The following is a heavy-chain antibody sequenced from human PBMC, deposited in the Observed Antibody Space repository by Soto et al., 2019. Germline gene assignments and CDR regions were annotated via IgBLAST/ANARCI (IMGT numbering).Heavy chain of an antibody. D-gene: IGHD5-18*01. CDR1: GGSFSGYY. J-gene: IGHJ4*02. CDR3: ARIVRIQLWHNYFDY. Sequence: PSETLSLTCAVYGGSFSGYYWSWIRQPPGKGLEWIGEINHSGSTNYNPSLKSRVTISVDTSKNQFSLKLSSVTAADTAVYYCARIVRIQLWHNYFDYWGQGTLVTVSS. CDR2: INHSGST. V-gene: IGHV4-34*01.